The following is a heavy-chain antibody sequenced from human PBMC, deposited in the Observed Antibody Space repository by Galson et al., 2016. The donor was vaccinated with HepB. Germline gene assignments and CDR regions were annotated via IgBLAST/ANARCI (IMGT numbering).Heavy chain of an antibody. V-gene: IGHV3-23*01. J-gene: IGHJ4*02. Sequence: SLRLSCAASGFSFGSYAMPWVRQAPGKGLEWVSGISDSAGSTYFADSVKGRFTISRDNSKNTLYLQMNSLRVEDTAVYYCAKGTTLQVHFGYFDHWGQGTLITVAS. CDR1: GFSFGSYA. CDR3: AKGTTLQVHFGYFDH. D-gene: IGHD1/OR15-1a*01. CDR2: ISDSAGST.